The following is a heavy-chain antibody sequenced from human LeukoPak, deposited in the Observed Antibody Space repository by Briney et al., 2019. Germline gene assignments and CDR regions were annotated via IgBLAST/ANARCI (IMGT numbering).Heavy chain of an antibody. V-gene: IGHV3-53*01. J-gene: IGHJ4*02. CDR3: AKVFKGHFDY. Sequence: GGSLRLSCAASGFTVSSNYMSWVRQAPGKGLEWVSVLYSGGSTYYADSVKGRFTISRDNSKNTLYLQMNSLRAEDTAVYYCAKVFKGHFDYWGQGTLVTVSS. CDR1: GFTVSSNY. D-gene: IGHD3-3*01. CDR2: LYSGGST.